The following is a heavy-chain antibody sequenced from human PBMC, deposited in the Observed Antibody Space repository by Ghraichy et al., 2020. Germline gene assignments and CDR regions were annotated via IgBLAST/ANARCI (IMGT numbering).Heavy chain of an antibody. CDR2: IYWDDDK. CDR3: AHTSRITIFGVVNGHWYFDL. Sequence: PTLVKPTQTLTLTCTFSGFSLSTSGVGVGWIRQPPGKALEWLALIYWDDDKRYSPSLKSRLTITKDTSKNQVVLTMTNMDPVDTATYYCAHTSRITIFGVVNGHWYFDLWGRGTLVTVSS. V-gene: IGHV2-5*02. J-gene: IGHJ2*01. D-gene: IGHD3-3*01. CDR1: GFSLSTSGVG.